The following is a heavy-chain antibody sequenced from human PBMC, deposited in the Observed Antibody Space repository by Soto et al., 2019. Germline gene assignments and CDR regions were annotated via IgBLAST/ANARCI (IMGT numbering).Heavy chain of an antibody. J-gene: IGHJ4*02. CDR3: ARDPRDYGDYDIRG. CDR1: GGSISSSNW. CDR2: IYHSGST. V-gene: IGHV4-4*02. D-gene: IGHD4-17*01. Sequence: PSETLSLTCTVSGGSISSSNWWSWVRQPPGKGLEWIGEIYHSGSTNYNPSLKSRVTISVDKSKNQFSLKLSSVTAADTAVYYCARDPRDYGDYDIRGWGQGTLVTVSS.